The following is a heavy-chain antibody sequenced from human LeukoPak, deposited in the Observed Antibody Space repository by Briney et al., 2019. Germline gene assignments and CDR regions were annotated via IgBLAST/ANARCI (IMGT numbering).Heavy chain of an antibody. V-gene: IGHV3-30*04. J-gene: IGHJ4*02. Sequence: QTGGSLRLSCAASGFTFSSYAIHWVRQAPGKGLEWVAVISYDGSTKYYADSVKGRFTISRDNSKNTLFLQMNSLRAEDTALYYCARDRSGCRNAFDYWGQGTLVTVSS. CDR3: ARDRSGCRNAFDY. D-gene: IGHD3-22*01. CDR1: GFTFSSYA. CDR2: ISYDGSTK.